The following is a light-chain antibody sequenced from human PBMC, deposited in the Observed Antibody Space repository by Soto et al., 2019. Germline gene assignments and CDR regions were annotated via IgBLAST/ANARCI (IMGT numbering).Light chain of an antibody. J-gene: IGKJ4*01. CDR3: QQSYIAPLT. Sequence: EIVMTQSPATLSVSPGERATLSCRASQSISSNLAWYQHKLGQAPRLLISDTSNRATGIPERFSGSGSGTDFTLTISSLQPEDFATYYCQQSYIAPLTFGGGTKVDIK. V-gene: IGKV3D-15*01. CDR1: QSISSN. CDR2: DTS.